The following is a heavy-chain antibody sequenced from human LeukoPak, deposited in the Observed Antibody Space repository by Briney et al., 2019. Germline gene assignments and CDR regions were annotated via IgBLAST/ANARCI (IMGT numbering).Heavy chain of an antibody. CDR2: INHSGST. CDR3: ASVRGYSSGWYASGFDP. CDR1: GGSFSGYY. V-gene: IGHV4-34*01. Sequence: SETLSLTCAVYGGSFSGYYWSWIRQPPGKGLEWIGEINHSGSTNYNPPLKSRVTISVDTSKNQFSLKLSSVTAADTAVYYCASVRGYSSGWYASGFDPWGQGTLVTVSS. J-gene: IGHJ5*02. D-gene: IGHD6-19*01.